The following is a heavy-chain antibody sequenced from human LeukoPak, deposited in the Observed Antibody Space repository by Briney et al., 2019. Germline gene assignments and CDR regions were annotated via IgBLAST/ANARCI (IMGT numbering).Heavy chain of an antibody. Sequence: PGGSLRLSCAASGFTFSSYRMNWVRQAPGKGLEWVSYISSSTRTIYYADSVKGRFTVSRDNDKNSLYLHMNSLRAEDTAVYYCARGRLANDFWSGYYTGWFDPWGQGTLVTVSS. CDR2: ISSSTRTI. D-gene: IGHD3-3*01. V-gene: IGHV3-48*01. CDR3: ARGRLANDFWSGYYTGWFDP. J-gene: IGHJ5*02. CDR1: GFTFSSYR.